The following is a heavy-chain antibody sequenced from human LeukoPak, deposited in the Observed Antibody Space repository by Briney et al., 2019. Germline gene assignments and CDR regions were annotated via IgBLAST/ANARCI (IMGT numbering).Heavy chain of an antibody. CDR1: GYSFTSYW. CDR2: IYPGDSDT. J-gene: IGHJ4*02. D-gene: IGHD2-2*01. Sequence: GESLKTSWKGSGYSFTSYWIGWVRQMPGKGLEWMGIIYPGDSDTRYSPSFQGQVTISADKSISTAYLQWSSLKASDTAMYYCATLGDYCSSTSCYSGFDYWGQGTLVTVSS. V-gene: IGHV5-51*01. CDR3: ATLGDYCSSTSCYSGFDY.